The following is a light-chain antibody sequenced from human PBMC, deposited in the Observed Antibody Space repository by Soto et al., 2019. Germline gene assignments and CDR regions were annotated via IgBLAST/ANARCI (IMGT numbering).Light chain of an antibody. CDR3: QQYNTWPRT. Sequence: EIVLTQSPGTLSLSPGERATLSCRSSQSVSSSYLAWYQQKPGQAPRLLIYGASSRATGIPDRFTASGSGTEFTLTISSLQSEDFAVYYCQQYNTWPRTFGQGTKVDI. CDR2: GAS. CDR1: QSVSSSY. J-gene: IGKJ1*01. V-gene: IGKV3-20*01.